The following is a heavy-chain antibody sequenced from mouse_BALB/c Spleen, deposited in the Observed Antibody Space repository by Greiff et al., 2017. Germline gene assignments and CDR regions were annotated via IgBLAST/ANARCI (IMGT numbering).Heavy chain of an antibody. CDR2: INPYNDGT. D-gene: IGHD2-10*01. CDR3: AREESYYGFAY. CDR1: GYTFTSYV. Sequence: VHVKQSGPELVKPGASVKMSCKASGYTFTSYVMHWVKQKPGQGLEWIGYINPYNDGTKYNEKFKGKATLTSDKSSSTAYMELSSLTSEDSAVYYCAREESYYGFAYWGQGTLVTVSA. J-gene: IGHJ3*01. V-gene: IGHV1-14*01.